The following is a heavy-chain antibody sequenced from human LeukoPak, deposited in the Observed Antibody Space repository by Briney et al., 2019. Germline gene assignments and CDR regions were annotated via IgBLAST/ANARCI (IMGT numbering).Heavy chain of an antibody. Sequence: ASVKVSCKASGYTFTSYGISWVRQAPGLGLEWMGGIIPIFGTANYAQKFQGRVTITADESTSTAYMELSSLRSEDTAVYYCASPGSGSYILRYWGQGTLVTVSS. CDR3: ASPGSGSYILRY. CDR1: GYTFTSYG. J-gene: IGHJ4*02. V-gene: IGHV1-69*13. D-gene: IGHD3-10*01. CDR2: IIPIFGTA.